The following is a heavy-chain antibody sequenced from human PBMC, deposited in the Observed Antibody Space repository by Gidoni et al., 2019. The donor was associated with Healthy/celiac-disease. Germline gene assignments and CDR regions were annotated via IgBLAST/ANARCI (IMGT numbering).Heavy chain of an antibody. CDR2: IYWNDDK. CDR1: GFSLSTSGVG. CDR3: AHRQSTLEGDLWFGDLGVGYFDY. Sequence: QITLKESGPTLVKPTQTLTLTCTFSGFSLSTSGVGVGWIRQPPGKALEWLALIYWNDDKRYSPSLKSRLTITKDTSKNQVVLTMTNMDPVDTATYYCAHRQSTLEGDLWFGDLGVGYFDYWGQGTLVTVSS. D-gene: IGHD3-10*01. V-gene: IGHV2-5*01. J-gene: IGHJ4*02.